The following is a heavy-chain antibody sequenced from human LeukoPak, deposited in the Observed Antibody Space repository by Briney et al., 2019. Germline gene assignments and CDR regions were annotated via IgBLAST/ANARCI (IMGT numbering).Heavy chain of an antibody. D-gene: IGHD6-13*01. Sequence: ASVKVSCKASGYTFTSYGISWVRQAPGQGLEGMGWISVYNGNTNYAQKLQGRVTMTTDTSTSTAYMELKSLRSDDTAVYYCARDRQQLERVGYYYYMDVWGKGTTVTVSS. CDR1: GYTFTSYG. J-gene: IGHJ6*03. V-gene: IGHV1-18*01. CDR3: ARDRQQLERVGYYYYMDV. CDR2: ISVYNGNT.